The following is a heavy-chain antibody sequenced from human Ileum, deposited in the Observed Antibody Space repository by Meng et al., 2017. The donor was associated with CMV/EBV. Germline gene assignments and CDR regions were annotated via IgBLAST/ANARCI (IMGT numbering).Heavy chain of an antibody. J-gene: IGHJ4*02. D-gene: IGHD2-21*02. Sequence: CTVSGGSVNSRTWWSWVRQPPGKGLEWVGEVYDGGTITYSPSLRNRFIISVDKSKNQFSLRLNSVSAADTAIYYCAHNGRYCLQYWGQGILVTVSS. CDR1: GGSVNSRTW. V-gene: IGHV4-4*02. CDR2: VYDGGTI. CDR3: AHNGRYCLQY.